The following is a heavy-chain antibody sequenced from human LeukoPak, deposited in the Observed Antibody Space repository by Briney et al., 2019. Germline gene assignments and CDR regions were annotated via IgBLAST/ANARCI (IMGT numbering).Heavy chain of an antibody. J-gene: IGHJ3*02. V-gene: IGHV4-59*01. D-gene: IGHD3-22*01. Sequence: SGTLSLTCTVSGASISSSYWSWIRQPPGKRLEWIGYIYYNGNTNSNPSLKSRVTISADTSKNRFSLKLSSVTAADTAIYYCVRGNYDSRGYSNAFDIWGQGTMVTVSS. CDR3: VRGNYDSRGYSNAFDI. CDR2: IYYNGNT. CDR1: GASISSSY.